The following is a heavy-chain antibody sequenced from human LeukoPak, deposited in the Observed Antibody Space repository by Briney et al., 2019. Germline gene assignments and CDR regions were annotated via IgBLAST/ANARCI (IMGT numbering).Heavy chain of an antibody. CDR1: GFTVSSNY. CDR2: IYSGGST. CDR3: ARDLRRRTIFGVVIRIFDY. D-gene: IGHD3-3*01. V-gene: IGHV3-66*02. J-gene: IGHJ4*02. Sequence: GGSLRLSCAASGFTVSSNYMSWVRQAPGKGLEWVSVIYSGGSTYYADSVKGRFTISRDNSKNTLYLQMNSLRAEDMAVYYCARDLRRRTIFGVVIRIFDYWGQGTLVTVSS.